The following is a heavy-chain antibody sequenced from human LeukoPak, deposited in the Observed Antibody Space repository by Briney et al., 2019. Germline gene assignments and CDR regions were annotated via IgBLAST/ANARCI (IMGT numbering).Heavy chain of an antibody. CDR2: ISSSSSYI. CDR1: GFTLTSYG. V-gene: IGHV3-21*01. Sequence: GGSLRLSCAASGFTLTSYGMHWVRQAPGKGLEWVSSISSSSSYIYYADSVKGRFTISRDNAKNSLYLQMNSLRAEDTAVYYCARDSSSLSYFDYWGQGTLVTVSS. D-gene: IGHD6-6*01. CDR3: ARDSSSLSYFDY. J-gene: IGHJ4*02.